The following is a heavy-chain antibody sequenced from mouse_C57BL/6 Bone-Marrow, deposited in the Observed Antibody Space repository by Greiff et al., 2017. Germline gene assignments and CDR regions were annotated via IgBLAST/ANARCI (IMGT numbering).Heavy chain of an antibody. CDR3: ARGDDYGFDY. Sequence: EVKLQQSGPELVKPGASVKISCKASGYTFTDYYMNWVKQSHGKSLEWIGDINPNNGGTSYNQKFKGKATLTVDKSSSTAYLELRSLTSEDSAVYYCARGDDYGFDYWGQGTTLTVSS. CDR1: GYTFTDYY. CDR2: INPNNGGT. D-gene: IGHD2-4*01. J-gene: IGHJ2*01. V-gene: IGHV1-26*01.